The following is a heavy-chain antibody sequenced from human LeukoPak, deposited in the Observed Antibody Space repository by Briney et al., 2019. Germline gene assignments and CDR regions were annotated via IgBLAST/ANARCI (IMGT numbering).Heavy chain of an antibody. D-gene: IGHD2-15*01. J-gene: IGHJ4*02. CDR3: AKEHRGGCSGGSCYPIDY. V-gene: IGHV3-30*18. CDR1: GFIFSDYY. CDR2: ISYDGSNK. Sequence: GGSLRLSCAASGFIFSDYYMSWIRQAPGKGLEWVAVISYDGSNKYYADSVKGRFTISRDNSKNTLYLQMNSLRAEDTAVYYCAKEHRGGCSGGSCYPIDYWGQGTLVTVSS.